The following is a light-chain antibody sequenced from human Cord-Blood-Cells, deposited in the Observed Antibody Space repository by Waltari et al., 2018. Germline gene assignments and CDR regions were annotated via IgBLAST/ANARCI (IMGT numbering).Light chain of an antibody. CDR2: GAS. J-gene: IGKJ2*01. CDR3: QQYGSSPPYT. Sequence: EIVLTQSPGTLSLSPGERATLSCGASQSVSSSYLAWYQQKPSQAPRLLIYGASSRATGIPDRFSGSGSGTDFTLTISRLEPEDFAVYYCQQYGSSPPYTFGQGTKLEIK. CDR1: QSVSSSY. V-gene: IGKV3-20*01.